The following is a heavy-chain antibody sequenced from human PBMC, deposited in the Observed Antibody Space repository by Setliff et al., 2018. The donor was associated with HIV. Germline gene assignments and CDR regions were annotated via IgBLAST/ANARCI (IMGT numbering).Heavy chain of an antibody. CDR3: AKADDGAAAGPGP. V-gene: IGHV3-9*01. J-gene: IGHJ5*02. CDR1: GFPFFNHA. D-gene: IGHD6-13*01. Sequence: QPGGSLRLSCAGSGFPFFNHAMHWVRQRPGKGLEWVSGIGRDGESLGYADSVRGRFTISRDNSKNTVWLETNSLRVEDSALYYCAKADDGAAAGPGPWGQGTLVTVSS. CDR2: IGRDGESL.